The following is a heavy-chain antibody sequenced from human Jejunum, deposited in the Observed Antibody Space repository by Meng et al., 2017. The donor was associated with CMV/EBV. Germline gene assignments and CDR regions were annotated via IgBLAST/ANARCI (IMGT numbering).Heavy chain of an antibody. CDR2: INPNSGGT. V-gene: IGHV1-2*06. D-gene: IGHD6-19*01. CDR3: AHQAVAGTRGWFDP. CDR1: GYTFTSYY. J-gene: IGHJ5*02. Sequence: QQQSVHARESVKKHGASMKVSCKASGYTFTSYYMHWVRQAPGQGLEWMGRINPNSGGTNYAQKFQGRVTMTRDTSISTAYMELSRLRSDDTAVYYCAHQAVAGTRGWFDPWGQAPWSPSPQ.